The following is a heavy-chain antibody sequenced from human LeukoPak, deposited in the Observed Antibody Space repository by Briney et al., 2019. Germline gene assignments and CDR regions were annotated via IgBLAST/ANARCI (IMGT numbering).Heavy chain of an antibody. D-gene: IGHD1-1*01. Sequence: ALVKVSCKVSGYTLTELSMHWVRQAPGKGLEWMGGFDPEDGETIYAQKFQGRVTMTEDTSTDTAYMELSSLRSEDTAVYYCATIPSSTTLNWFDPWGQGTLVTVSS. J-gene: IGHJ5*02. CDR1: GYTLTELS. V-gene: IGHV1-24*01. CDR2: FDPEDGET. CDR3: ATIPSSTTLNWFDP.